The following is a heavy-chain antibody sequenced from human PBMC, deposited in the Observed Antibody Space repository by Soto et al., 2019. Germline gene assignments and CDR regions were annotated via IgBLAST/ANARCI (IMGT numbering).Heavy chain of an antibody. V-gene: IGHV2-5*02. CDR3: AHLITTTPGTPLFDY. CDR1: GFSFSTSGVG. D-gene: IGHD3-10*01. J-gene: IGHJ4*02. Sequence: SGPTLVNPTQTLTLNCTFSGFSFSTSGVGVGWIRQPPGKALEWLALIYWDDDKRYSPSLKSRLTITKDTSKNQVVLTMTNVDPVDTATYYCAHLITTTPGTPLFDYWGQGTLVTVSS. CDR2: IYWDDDK.